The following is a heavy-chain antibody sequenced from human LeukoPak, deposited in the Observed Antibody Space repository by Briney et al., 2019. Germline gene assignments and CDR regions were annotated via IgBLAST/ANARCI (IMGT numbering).Heavy chain of an antibody. V-gene: IGHV3-74*01. CDR1: GFTFHNHW. D-gene: IGHD3-10*01. J-gene: IGHJ4*02. CDR2: IDSDGSTT. CDR3: ASGYYYGDSFDY. Sequence: GGSLRLSCAASGFTFHNHWMHWVRQVPGKGLAWVARIDSDGSTTNYADSVEGRFTIARDNAKNTLNLLMTSLRPDDTAIYYCASGYYYGDSFDYWGRGALVTVSS.